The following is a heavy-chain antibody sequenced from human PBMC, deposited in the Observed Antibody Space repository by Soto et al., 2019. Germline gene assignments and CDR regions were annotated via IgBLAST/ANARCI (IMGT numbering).Heavy chain of an antibody. J-gene: IGHJ4*02. V-gene: IGHV1-46*01. CDR2: INPASGNT. CDR1: GYTFTHYY. D-gene: IGHD6-13*01. CDR3: ARDLAAGDY. Sequence: QVPLVQSGAEVKKPGASVKLSCRTSGYTFTHYYIHWVRQAPGQGLEWLAIINPASGNTNYAQDFQGRVTLTMDTSTTTVYMELSGLRAEDTAIFYCARDLAAGDYWGQGTLVTVSS.